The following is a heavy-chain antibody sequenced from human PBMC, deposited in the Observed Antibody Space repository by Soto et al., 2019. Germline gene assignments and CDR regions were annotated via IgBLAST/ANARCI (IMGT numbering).Heavy chain of an antibody. CDR3: ARDGRAVVGGEFDY. CDR1: GFALSSYS. CDR2: ISTSSRTI. V-gene: IGHV3-48*01. D-gene: IGHD3-16*01. J-gene: IGHJ4*02. Sequence: GGSLRLSCAASGFALSSYSMNWVRQAPGKGLEWLSYISTSSRTIYYADSVKGRFTISRDNADNSLYLQMDRRRAEDTAVYYCARDGRAVVGGEFDYWGREPLVTVSS.